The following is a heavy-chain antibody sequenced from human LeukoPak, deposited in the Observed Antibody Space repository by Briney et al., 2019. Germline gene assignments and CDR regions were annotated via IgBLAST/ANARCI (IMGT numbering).Heavy chain of an antibody. CDR2: IYYSGST. J-gene: IGHJ6*02. CDR3: AKLSKYGSGTYYPDV. V-gene: IGHV4-59*08. Sequence: SETLSLTCTVSGGSISSYYWSWIRQPPGKGLDWIGYIYYSGSTNYNPSLKSRVTISVDTPKNQFSLTLSSVTAADTAVYYCAKLSKYGSGTYYPDVWGQGTTVTVSS. D-gene: IGHD3-10*01. CDR1: GGSISSYY.